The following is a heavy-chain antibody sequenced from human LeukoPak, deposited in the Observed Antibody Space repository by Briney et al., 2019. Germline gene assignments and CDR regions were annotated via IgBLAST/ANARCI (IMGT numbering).Heavy chain of an antibody. D-gene: IGHD6-13*01. CDR3: ATDRRANLIAAADFHY. J-gene: IGHJ4*02. Sequence: ASVKVSCKASGYTFTSYGISWVGQAPGQGLEWMGWISAYNGNTNYAQKLQGRVTMTTDTSTSTAYMELRSLRSDDTAVYYCATDRRANLIAAADFHYWGQGTLVTVSS. CDR2: ISAYNGNT. V-gene: IGHV1-18*01. CDR1: GYTFTSYG.